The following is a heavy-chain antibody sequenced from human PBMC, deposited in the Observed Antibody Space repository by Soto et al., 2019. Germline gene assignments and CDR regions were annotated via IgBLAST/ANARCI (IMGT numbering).Heavy chain of an antibody. V-gene: IGHV3-15*07. CDR3: TTGYYYDSSGYY. Sequence: GGSLILSCAASGFTFSNAWMNWVRQAPGKGLEWVGRIKSKTDGGTTDYAAPVKGRFTISRDDSKNTLYLQMNSLKTEDTAVYYCTTGYYYDSSGYYWGQGTLVTVSS. CDR1: GFTFSNAW. D-gene: IGHD3-22*01. CDR2: IKSKTDGGTT. J-gene: IGHJ4*02.